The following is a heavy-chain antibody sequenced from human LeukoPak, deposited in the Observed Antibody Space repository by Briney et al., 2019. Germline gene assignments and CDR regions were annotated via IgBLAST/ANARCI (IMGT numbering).Heavy chain of an antibody. CDR2: IYYSGST. CDR1: GFTSSRYSMN. J-gene: IGHJ4*02. CDR3: ARHYGP. Sequence: TGGSLRLSCAASGFTSSRYSMNWVRQPPGKGLEWIGSIYYSGSTYYNPSLKSRVTISVDTSKNQFSLKLNSVTATDTAVYYCARHYGPWGQGTLVTVSS. V-gene: IGHV4-59*08. D-gene: IGHD3-10*01.